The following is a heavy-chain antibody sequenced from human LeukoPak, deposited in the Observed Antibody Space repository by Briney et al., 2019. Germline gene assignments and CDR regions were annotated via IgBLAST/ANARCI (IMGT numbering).Heavy chain of an antibody. CDR1: GFTFTSSA. CDR3: ARRSGYYYYMDV. V-gene: IGHV1-58*02. Sequence: SVKVSCKASGFTFTSSAMQWVRQARRQRLEWIGWIVVGSGNTNYAQKFQERVTMTTDTSTSTAYMELRSLRSDDTAVYYCARRSGYYYYMDVWGKGTTVTVSS. J-gene: IGHJ6*03. CDR2: IVVGSGNT.